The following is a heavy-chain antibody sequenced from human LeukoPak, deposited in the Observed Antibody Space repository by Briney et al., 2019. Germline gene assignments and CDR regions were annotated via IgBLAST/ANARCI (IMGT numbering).Heavy chain of an antibody. CDR3: AKEGRSLQTY. V-gene: IGHV3-7*03. CDR1: GFMFSSNW. D-gene: IGHD5-24*01. J-gene: IGHJ4*02. CDR2: IKVDGTET. Sequence: GGSLRLSCTASGFMFSSNWMSWVRLAPGKGLEWVANIKVDGTETYYVDSVKGRFTISRDNAKNSLYLQMNSLRVEDTAVYYCAKEGRSLQTYWGQGTLVTVSS.